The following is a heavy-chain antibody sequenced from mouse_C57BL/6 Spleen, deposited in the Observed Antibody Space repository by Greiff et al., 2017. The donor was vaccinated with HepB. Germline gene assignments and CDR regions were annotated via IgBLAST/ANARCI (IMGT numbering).Heavy chain of an antibody. CDR1: GFNIKDDY. Sequence: EVKLMESGAELVRPGASVKLSCTASGFNIKDDYMHWVKQRPEQGLEWIGWIDPENGDTEYASKFQGKATITADTSSNTAYLQLSSLTSEDTAVYYCTSPYYYGSSSFDYWGQGTTLTVSS. D-gene: IGHD1-1*01. V-gene: IGHV14-4*01. CDR3: TSPYYYGSSSFDY. CDR2: IDPENGDT. J-gene: IGHJ2*01.